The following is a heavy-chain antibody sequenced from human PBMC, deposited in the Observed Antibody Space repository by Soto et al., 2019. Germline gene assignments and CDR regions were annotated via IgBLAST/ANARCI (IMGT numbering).Heavy chain of an antibody. CDR1: GGSISSGGYY. CDR3: ARVERGTATTVVDAFDI. J-gene: IGHJ3*02. V-gene: IGHV4-31*03. D-gene: IGHD1-1*01. Sequence: SETLSLTCTVSGGSISSGGYYWSWIRQHPGKGLEWIGYIYYSGGTYYNPSLKSRVTISVDTSKNQFSLKMSSVAAADTALYYCARVERGTATTVVDAFDIWGPGTMVTVS. CDR2: IYYSGGT.